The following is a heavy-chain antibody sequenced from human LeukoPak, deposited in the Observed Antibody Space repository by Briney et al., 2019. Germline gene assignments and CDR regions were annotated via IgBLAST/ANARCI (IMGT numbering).Heavy chain of an antibody. D-gene: IGHD4-23*01. Sequence: GGSLRLSCAASGFTVSSNYMSWVRQAPGKGLEWVGRSRNKDHRYSTEYAASVNGRFSISRDNSKNSLYLQVNSLKTEDTAVYYCVRGHSGFDFWGQGTLVTVSS. J-gene: IGHJ4*02. CDR2: SRNKDHRYST. CDR3: VRGHSGFDF. V-gene: IGHV3-72*01. CDR1: GFTVSSNY.